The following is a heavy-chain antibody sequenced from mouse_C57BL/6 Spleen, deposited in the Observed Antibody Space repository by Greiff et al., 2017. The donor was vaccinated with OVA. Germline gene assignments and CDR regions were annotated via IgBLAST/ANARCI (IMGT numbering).Heavy chain of an antibody. Sequence: QVQLQQPGAELVKPGASVKLSCKASGYTFTSYWMQWVKQRPGQGLEWIGEIDPSDSYTNYNQKFKGKATLTVDTSSSTAYMQLSSLTSEDSAVYYCARSVYYGNYVGFAYWGQGTLVTVSA. V-gene: IGHV1-50*01. CDR3: ARSVYYGNYVGFAY. J-gene: IGHJ3*01. D-gene: IGHD2-1*01. CDR2: IDPSDSYT. CDR1: GYTFTSYW.